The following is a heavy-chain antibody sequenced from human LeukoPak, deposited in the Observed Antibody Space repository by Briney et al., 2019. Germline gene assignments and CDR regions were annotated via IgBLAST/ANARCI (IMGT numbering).Heavy chain of an antibody. CDR1: GFTFSSYA. Sequence: QPGRSLRLSCAATGFTFSSYAMHWVRQAPGKGLEWVAVISYDGSNKYYADSVKGRFTISRDNSKNTLYLQMNSLRAEDTAVYYCARGHSSGQRGLFDYWGQGTLVTVSS. D-gene: IGHD6-19*01. J-gene: IGHJ4*02. V-gene: IGHV3-30-3*01. CDR3: ARGHSSGQRGLFDY. CDR2: ISYDGSNK.